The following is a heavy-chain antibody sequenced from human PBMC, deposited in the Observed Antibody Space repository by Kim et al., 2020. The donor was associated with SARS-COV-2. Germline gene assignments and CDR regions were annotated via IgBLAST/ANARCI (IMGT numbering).Heavy chain of an antibody. J-gene: IGHJ2*01. CDR3: AKGGAPDL. CDR2: ISYDGSNK. CDR1: GFTFSSYG. V-gene: IGHV3-30*18. Sequence: GGSLRLSCAASGFTFSSYGMHWVRQAPGKGLEWVAVISYDGSNKYYADSVKGRFTISRDNSKNTLYLQMNSLRAEDTAVYYCAKGGAPDLWGRGTLVTVSS.